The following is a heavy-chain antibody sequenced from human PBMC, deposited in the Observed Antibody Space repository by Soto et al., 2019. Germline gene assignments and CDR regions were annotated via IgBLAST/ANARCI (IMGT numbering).Heavy chain of an antibody. V-gene: IGHV3-30-3*01. D-gene: IGHD3-16*02. CDR3: ATVRGYRQDFDAFDI. Sequence: QVQLVESGGGVVQPGRSLRLSCVASGFSFSNYAMHWVRQAPGKGLEWVAVISYDGSNKYYADSVKGRFTISRDNSKNILYLHMNNLRTEATAVYYCATVRGYRQDFDAFDIWGQGTMVIVSS. J-gene: IGHJ3*02. CDR1: GFSFSNYA. CDR2: ISYDGSNK.